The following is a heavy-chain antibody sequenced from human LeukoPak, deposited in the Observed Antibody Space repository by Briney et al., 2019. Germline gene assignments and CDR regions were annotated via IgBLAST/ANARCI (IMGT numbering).Heavy chain of an antibody. J-gene: IGHJ6*02. CDR1: GYTFTSYY. CDR2: INPSGGST. D-gene: IGHD3-10*01. Sequence: GASVKVSCKASGYTFTSYYMHWVRQAPGQGLEWMGIINPSGGSTSYAQKFQGWVTMTRDTSISTAYMELSRLRSDDTAVYYCARDRPRVRFGEYYYYYGMDVWGQGTTVTVSS. V-gene: IGHV1-46*01. CDR3: ARDRPRVRFGEYYYYYGMDV.